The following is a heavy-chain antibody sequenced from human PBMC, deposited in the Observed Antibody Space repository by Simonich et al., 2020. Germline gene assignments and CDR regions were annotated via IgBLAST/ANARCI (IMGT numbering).Heavy chain of an antibody. J-gene: IGHJ3*02. CDR3: ARNGLVGILKAFDI. V-gene: IGHV1-2*02. Sequence: QVQLVQSGAEVKKPGASVKVSCKASGYTFTGYYMHWVRQAPGQGLEGMGGINPTSGGTNYAQKFQGRVTMTRDTSTSTAYMELSRLRSDDTAVYYCARNGLVGILKAFDIWGQGTMVTVSS. D-gene: IGHD2-21*01. CDR2: INPTSGGT. CDR1: GYTFTGYY.